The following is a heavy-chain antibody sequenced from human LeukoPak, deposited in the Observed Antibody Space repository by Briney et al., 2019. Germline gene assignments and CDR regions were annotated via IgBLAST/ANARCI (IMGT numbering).Heavy chain of an antibody. CDR1: GFTFSSYW. J-gene: IGHJ4*02. CDR2: ISGSGVTT. V-gene: IGHV3-23*01. Sequence: GGSLRLSCAASGFTFSSYWMSWVRLAPGKGLEWVSAISGSGVTTYYADSVKGRFTISRDNSKHTLYLQMNSLRAEDTAVYYCSKWKAIVLVPAARSPIDYWGQGTLVTVSS. D-gene: IGHD2-2*01. CDR3: SKWKAIVLVPAARSPIDY.